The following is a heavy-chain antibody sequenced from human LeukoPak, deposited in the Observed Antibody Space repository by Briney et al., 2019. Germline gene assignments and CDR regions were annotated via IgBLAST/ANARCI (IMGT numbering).Heavy chain of an antibody. D-gene: IGHD6-13*01. CDR1: GDSISSSY. CDR2: IYYSGST. J-gene: IGHJ6*02. Sequence: SETLSLTCTVSGDSISSSYWSWIRQPPGKGLEWIGHIYYSGSTNYNPSLKSRVTISVTKNQFSLKLSSVTAADTAVYFCARSAAGLSYGMDVWGQGTTVTVCS. V-gene: IGHV4-59*08. CDR3: ARSAAGLSYGMDV.